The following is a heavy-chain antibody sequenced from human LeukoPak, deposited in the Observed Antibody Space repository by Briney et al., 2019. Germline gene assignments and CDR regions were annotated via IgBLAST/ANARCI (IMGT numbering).Heavy chain of an antibody. CDR1: GFTFRSYG. CDR2: IRFDGSNQ. V-gene: IGHV3-30*02. Sequence: RGSLRLSCAASGFTFRSYGMHLVRQAPGKGLEWVASIRFDGSNQYYADSVKGRFTISRDNSNNTLYLQMSSLRAEDTAVYFCAKGYGESHFDSWGQGTLVRVSS. D-gene: IGHD7-27*01. CDR3: AKGYGESHFDS. J-gene: IGHJ4*02.